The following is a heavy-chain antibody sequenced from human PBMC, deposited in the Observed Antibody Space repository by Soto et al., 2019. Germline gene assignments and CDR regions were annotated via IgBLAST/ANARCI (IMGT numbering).Heavy chain of an antibody. V-gene: IGHV3-30-3*01. J-gene: IGHJ6*02. CDR1: GFTFSSYA. CDR2: LSYHGGDI. D-gene: IGHD3-3*01. Sequence: QVQLVESGGGVVQPGGSLRLSCVASGFTFSSYAMHWVRQGPGKGLEWVAVLSYHGGDIYYADSVEGRFTISRDNSKNTLYLQMNSLRTEDTAVYYCAPSGFGAKINYYYYGMDVWGQGTTVTVAS. CDR3: APSGFGAKINYYYYGMDV.